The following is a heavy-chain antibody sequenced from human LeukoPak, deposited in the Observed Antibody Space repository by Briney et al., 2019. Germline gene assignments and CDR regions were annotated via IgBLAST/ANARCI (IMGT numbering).Heavy chain of an antibody. Sequence: GGSLRLSCAASGFTFSSYWMSWVRQAPGKGLEWVANIKQDGSEKYYVDSVKGRFTISRDNAKNSLYLQMNSLRAADTAVYYCARDKIVGASRFDYWGQGTLVTVSS. V-gene: IGHV3-7*01. D-gene: IGHD1-26*01. CDR1: GFTFSSYW. J-gene: IGHJ4*02. CDR2: IKQDGSEK. CDR3: ARDKIVGASRFDY.